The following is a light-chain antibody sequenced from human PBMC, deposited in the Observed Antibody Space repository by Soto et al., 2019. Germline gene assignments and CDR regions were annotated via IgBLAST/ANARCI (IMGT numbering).Light chain of an antibody. Sequence: DIQMTQSPSSLSVPVGDRIILTCRASQCIGSYLTWYQHKRGKVPNLLIYSASTLQSGVPSRFSGSESGSDFTLTISSLQADDSATYYCQQGDNCPLTFGQGTKVEIK. J-gene: IGKJ5*01. CDR2: SAS. CDR1: QCIGSY. V-gene: IGKV1-39*01. CDR3: QQGDNCPLT.